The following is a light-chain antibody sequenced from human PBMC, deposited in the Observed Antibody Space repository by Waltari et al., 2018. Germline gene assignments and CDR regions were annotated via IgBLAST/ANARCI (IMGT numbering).Light chain of an antibody. V-gene: IGLV3-1*01. CDR2: QDL. J-gene: IGLJ3*02. CDR1: IFGSKY. CDR3: QALGSNRWV. Sequence: SSELTQPPSVSVSPGQTASITFSGDIFGSKYASWYQHKPGQSPLLVLYQDLNRPSGIPERFSGSKSGNTATLTISGTQAMDDADYYCQALGSNRWVFGGGTKLTVL.